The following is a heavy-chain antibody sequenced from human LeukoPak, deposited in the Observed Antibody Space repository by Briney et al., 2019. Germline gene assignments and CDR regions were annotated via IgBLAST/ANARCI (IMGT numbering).Heavy chain of an antibody. Sequence: GGSLRLSCAASGFTFSSYWMSWVRQAPGKGLEWVAFIRYDGSNKYYADSVKGRFTISRDNSKNTLYLQMNSLRAEDTAVYYCAKPSAITIFGVVESWGQGTLVTVSS. D-gene: IGHD3-3*01. CDR1: GFTFSSYW. V-gene: IGHV3-30*02. CDR3: AKPSAITIFGVVES. J-gene: IGHJ4*02. CDR2: IRYDGSNK.